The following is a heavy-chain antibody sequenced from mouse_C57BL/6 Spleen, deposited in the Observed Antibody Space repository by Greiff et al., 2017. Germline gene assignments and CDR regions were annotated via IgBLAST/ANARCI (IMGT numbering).Heavy chain of an antibody. CDR2: IVPNSGGT. Sequence: VQLQQPGAELVKPGASVKLSCKASGYTFTSYWMHWVKQRPGRGLEWIGSIVPNSGGTKYNEKFKSKATLTVDKPSSTAYMQLSSLTSEDAAVYYCERVTTAFDYWGQGTTLTVSS. D-gene: IGHD1-2*01. J-gene: IGHJ2*01. CDR3: ERVTTAFDY. CDR1: GYTFTSYW. V-gene: IGHV1-72*01.